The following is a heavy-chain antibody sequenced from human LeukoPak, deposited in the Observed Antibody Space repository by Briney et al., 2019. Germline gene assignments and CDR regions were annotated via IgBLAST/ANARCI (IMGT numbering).Heavy chain of an antibody. V-gene: IGHV3-11*01. Sequence: PGGSLRLSCAASGFTFSDYYMSWIRQAPGKGLEWVSYIGSRSSTIYYADSVKGRFTISRDNAKNSLYLQMNSLRAEDTAVYYCARESAWSFDYWGQGTLVTVSS. D-gene: IGHD6-19*01. CDR2: IGSRSSTI. CDR1: GFTFSDYY. J-gene: IGHJ4*02. CDR3: ARESAWSFDY.